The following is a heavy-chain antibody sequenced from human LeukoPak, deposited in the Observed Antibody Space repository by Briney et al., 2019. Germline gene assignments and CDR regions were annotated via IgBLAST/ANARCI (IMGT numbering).Heavy chain of an antibody. Sequence: GGSLRLSCAASGVTFTNNFMSWVRQVPGKGLEWVANIKQDGSEKTYADSVRGRFTIFRDNAKDSVYLQMNSLRAEDSAIYYCAREGFYFFDFWGQGTLVTVSS. CDR1: GVTFTNNF. CDR2: IKQDGSEK. V-gene: IGHV3-7*01. J-gene: IGHJ4*01. CDR3: AREGFYFFDF.